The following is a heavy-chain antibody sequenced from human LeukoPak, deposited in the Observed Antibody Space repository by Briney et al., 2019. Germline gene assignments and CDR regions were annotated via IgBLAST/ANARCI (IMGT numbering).Heavy chain of an antibody. CDR3: ARDWQIAY. CDR2: IKQDGSEK. CDR1: GFTFSNYW. J-gene: IGHJ4*02. V-gene: IGHV3-7*01. Sequence: PGGSLRFSCAASGFTFSNYWLTWVRQAPGQGLEWVANIKQDGSEKHYADSVKGRFTISRDNAKNSLYLQMNSLRAEDTAVYYCARDWQIAYWGQGTLVTVSS.